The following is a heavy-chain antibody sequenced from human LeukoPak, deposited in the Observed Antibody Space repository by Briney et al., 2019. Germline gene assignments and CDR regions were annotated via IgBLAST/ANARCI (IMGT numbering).Heavy chain of an antibody. CDR2: INHSGST. J-gene: IGHJ4*02. D-gene: IGHD5-12*01. Sequence: PSETLSLTCAVYGGSFSGYYWSWIRQPPGKGLEWIGEINHSGSTNYNSSLKSRVTISVDTSKNQFSLKLSSVTAADTAVYYCARGRAVATISGGDPGGYYFDYWGQGTLVTVSS. V-gene: IGHV4-34*01. CDR1: GGSFSGYY. CDR3: ARGRAVATISGGDPGGYYFDY.